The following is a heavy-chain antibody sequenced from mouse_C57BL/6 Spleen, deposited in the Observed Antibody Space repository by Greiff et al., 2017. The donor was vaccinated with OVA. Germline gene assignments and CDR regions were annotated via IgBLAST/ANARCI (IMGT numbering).Heavy chain of an antibody. Sequence: DVMLVESGGGLVKPGGSLKLSCAASGFTFSDYGMHWVRQAPEKGLEWVAYISSGSSTIYYADTVKGRFTISRDNAKNTLFLQMTSLRSEDTAMYYCARPLLRGYFDVWGTGTTVTVSS. CDR2: ISSGSSTI. V-gene: IGHV5-17*01. J-gene: IGHJ1*03. D-gene: IGHD2-10*01. CDR1: GFTFSDYG. CDR3: ARPLLRGYFDV.